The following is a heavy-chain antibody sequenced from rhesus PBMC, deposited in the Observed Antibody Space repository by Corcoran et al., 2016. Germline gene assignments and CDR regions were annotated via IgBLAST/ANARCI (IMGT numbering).Heavy chain of an antibody. V-gene: IGHV4-76*01. CDR1: GYSISSGYD. D-gene: IGHD6-25*01. CDR3: ARLYSGSWNLFDY. Sequence: QVQLQESGPGVVKPSETLSLTCAVSGYSISSGYDWSWLRQPPGKGLGWIGYIYGSRGSTNYNPTLKTRVTISKDTSKNQFSLKLSSVTAADTAVYYCARLYSGSWNLFDYWGQGVLVTVSS. CDR2: IYGSRGST. J-gene: IGHJ4*01.